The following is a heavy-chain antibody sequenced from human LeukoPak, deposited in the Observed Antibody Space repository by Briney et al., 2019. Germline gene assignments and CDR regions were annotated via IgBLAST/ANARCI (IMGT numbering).Heavy chain of an antibody. V-gene: IGHV4-4*07. Sequence: SETLSLTCTVSGGSISNYYWSWIRQPAGKGLGWIGRIYSSGTTIYNPSLKSRVTMSVDTSKNQFSLKLSSVTAADTAVYFCASGSSGYDPWGQGTLVTVSS. J-gene: IGHJ5*02. D-gene: IGHD5-12*01. CDR3: ASGSSGYDP. CDR1: GGSISNYY. CDR2: IYSSGTT.